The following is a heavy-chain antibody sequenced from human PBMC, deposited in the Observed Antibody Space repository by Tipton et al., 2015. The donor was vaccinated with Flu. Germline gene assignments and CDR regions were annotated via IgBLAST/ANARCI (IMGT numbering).Heavy chain of an antibody. Sequence: LRLSCNVSGDSITNHYWSWIRQPAGKGLEWIGRVYVSGNTAYNPSLQSRVTMSLDRSKNQFSLKLTSVTAADTAVYYCARVSGSYNNWFDPWGQGTLVTVSS. CDR2: VYVSGNT. D-gene: IGHD3-22*01. J-gene: IGHJ5*02. CDR1: GDSITNHY. V-gene: IGHV4-4*07. CDR3: ARVSGSYNNWFDP.